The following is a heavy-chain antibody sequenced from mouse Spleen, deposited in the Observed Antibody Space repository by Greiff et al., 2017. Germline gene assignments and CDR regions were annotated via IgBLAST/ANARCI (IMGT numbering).Heavy chain of an antibody. J-gene: IGHJ1*01. Sequence: EVQGVESGGGLVKPGGSLKLSCAASGFTFSSYAMSWVRQTPEKRLEWVATISSGGSYTYYPDSVKGRFTISRDNAKNTLYLQMSSLRSEDTAMYYCARRDTTGYFDVWGAGTTVTVSS. CDR1: GFTFSSYA. CDR2: ISSGGSYT. V-gene: IGHV5-9-3*01. CDR3: ARRDTTGYFDV. D-gene: IGHD1-1*01.